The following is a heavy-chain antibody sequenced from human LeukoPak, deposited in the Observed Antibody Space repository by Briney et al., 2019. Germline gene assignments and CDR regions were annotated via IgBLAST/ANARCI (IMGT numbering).Heavy chain of an antibody. D-gene: IGHD3-3*01. CDR2: IYYSGST. CDR1: GGSISSSSYY. Sequence: PSETLSLTCTVSGGSISSSSYYWGWIRQPPGKGLEGVGSIYYSGSTYYNPSPKSRVTISVDTSKNQFYLKLSSVTAADTAVYYCARAPYYDFWSGYYRAFDIWGQGTMVTVSS. V-gene: IGHV4-39*01. CDR3: ARAPYYDFWSGYYRAFDI. J-gene: IGHJ3*02.